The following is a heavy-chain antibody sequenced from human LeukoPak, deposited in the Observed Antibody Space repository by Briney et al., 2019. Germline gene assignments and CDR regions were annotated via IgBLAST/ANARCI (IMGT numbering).Heavy chain of an antibody. D-gene: IGHD1-1*01. CDR1: GFTFSSYS. CDR2: ISSSSSYI. V-gene: IGHV3-21*01. CDR3: AREQLERRWVGAFDI. J-gene: IGHJ3*02. Sequence: PGGSLRLSCAASGFTFSSYSMNWVRQAPGKGLEWVSSISSSSSYIYYADSVKGRFTISRVNAKNSLYLQMNSLRAEDTAVYYCAREQLERRWVGAFDIWGQGTMVIVSS.